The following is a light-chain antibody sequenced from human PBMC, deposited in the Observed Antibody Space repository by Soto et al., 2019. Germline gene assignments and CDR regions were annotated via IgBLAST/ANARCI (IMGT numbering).Light chain of an antibody. CDR2: KAS. Sequence: DIQMTQSPSTLSAPVGDRVTITCRASQSISSWLAWYQQKPGKAPKLLIYKASTLESGVPSRFSGSGSGTEFTLTISSLQPDDFATYYCQQYNSYSRTFGQGTRLEVK. J-gene: IGKJ5*01. CDR3: QQYNSYSRT. V-gene: IGKV1-5*03. CDR1: QSISSW.